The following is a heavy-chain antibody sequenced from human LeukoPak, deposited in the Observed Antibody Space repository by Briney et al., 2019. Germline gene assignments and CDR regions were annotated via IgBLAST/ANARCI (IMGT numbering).Heavy chain of an antibody. Sequence: GGSLRLSCAASGFTFRTYWMSWVRQAPGKGLEWVSSISTSSSYIYYADSVKGRFTISRDNAKNSLYLQMNNLRAEDTAVYYCARAYVGYCSGGSCYRYFDYWGQGTLVTVSS. D-gene: IGHD2-15*01. V-gene: IGHV3-21*01. CDR2: ISTSSSYI. CDR1: GFTFRTYW. CDR3: ARAYVGYCSGGSCYRYFDY. J-gene: IGHJ4*02.